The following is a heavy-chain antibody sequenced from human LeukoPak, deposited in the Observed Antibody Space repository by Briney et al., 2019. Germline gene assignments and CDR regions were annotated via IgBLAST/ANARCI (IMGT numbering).Heavy chain of an antibody. CDR2: ITPSSGST. Sequence: GASVKVSCKASGYTFTNYYIHWVRQAPGQGLEWMGIITPSSGSTTYTQKFQGRVTMTRDTSTSTVYMELSSLRSEDTAVYYCARASWGSQYYMDVWGKGTTVTVSS. CDR1: GYTFTNYY. CDR3: ARASWGSQYYMDV. J-gene: IGHJ6*03. D-gene: IGHD3-16*01. V-gene: IGHV1-46*01.